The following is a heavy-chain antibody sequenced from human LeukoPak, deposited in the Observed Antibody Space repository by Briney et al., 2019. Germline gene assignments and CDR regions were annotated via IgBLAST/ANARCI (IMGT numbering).Heavy chain of an antibody. J-gene: IGHJ4*02. CDR1: GYTFTSYW. V-gene: IGHV5-10-1*01. CDR3: ARREAGTLLFDY. Sequence: GESLKISCKGSGYTFTSYWISWVRQMPGKGLECMGRIDPSDSYTNYSPSFQGHVTISADKSISTAYLHWSSLEASDTAMYYCARREAGTLLFDYWGQGTLVTVSS. CDR2: IDPSDSYT. D-gene: IGHD6-19*01.